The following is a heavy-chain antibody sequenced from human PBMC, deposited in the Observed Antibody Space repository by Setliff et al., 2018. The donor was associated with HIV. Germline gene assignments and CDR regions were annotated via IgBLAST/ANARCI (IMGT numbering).Heavy chain of an antibody. D-gene: IGHD2-21*01. CDR2: IYHSGST. V-gene: IGHV4-38-2*01. Sequence: SETLSLTCAVSGYSISSGYYWGWSRPPPGKGLEWIGTIYHSGSTYYNPSLKSRVTISVDTSKNQFSLRLSSVTAADSAVYYCARRRETIVVVIGIPNWYFDLWGRGTLVTVSS. CDR3: ARRRETIVVVIGIPNWYFDL. J-gene: IGHJ2*01. CDR1: GYSISSGYY.